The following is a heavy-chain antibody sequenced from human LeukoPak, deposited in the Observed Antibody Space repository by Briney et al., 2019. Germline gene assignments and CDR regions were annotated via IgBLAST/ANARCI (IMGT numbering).Heavy chain of an antibody. J-gene: IGHJ4*02. CDR3: ARVSSYCSGGSCYSVFRVIDY. D-gene: IGHD2-15*01. V-gene: IGHV3-7*01. Sequence: PGGSLRLSCAASGFTFSSYWMSWVRQAPGKGLEWVANIKQDGSEKYYVDSVKGRFTISRDNAKNSLYLQMNSLRAEDTAVYYCARVSSYCSGGSCYSVFRVIDYWGQGTLVTVSS. CDR2: IKQDGSEK. CDR1: GFTFSSYW.